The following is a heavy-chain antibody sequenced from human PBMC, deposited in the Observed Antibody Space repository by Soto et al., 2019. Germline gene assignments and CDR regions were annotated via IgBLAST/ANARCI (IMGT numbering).Heavy chain of an antibody. J-gene: IGHJ4*02. D-gene: IGHD3-22*01. CDR3: ARVGGRKYYYDSSGYYHAY. V-gene: IGHV1-2*02. CDR2: INPNSGGT. CDR1: GYTFTGYY. Sequence: GASVKVSCKASGYTFTGYYMHWVRQAPGQGLEWMGWINPNSGGTNYAQKFQGRVNMTRDTSISTAYMELSRLRSDDTAVYYCARVGGRKYYYDSSGYYHAYWGQGTLVTVSS.